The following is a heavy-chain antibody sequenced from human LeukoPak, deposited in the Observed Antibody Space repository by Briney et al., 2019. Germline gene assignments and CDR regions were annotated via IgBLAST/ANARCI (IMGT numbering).Heavy chain of an antibody. Sequence: SERRSLTCTVSGGSISSYYWSWNRQPPGKGLEWIGYIYYSGSTNYNPSLKSRVTISVDTSKNQFSLKLTSVTAADTAVYYCARVGGGGYYYGMDVWGQGTTVTVSS. D-gene: IGHD2-15*01. J-gene: IGHJ6*02. CDR2: IYYSGST. CDR1: GGSISSYY. V-gene: IGHV4-59*01. CDR3: ARVGGGGYYYGMDV.